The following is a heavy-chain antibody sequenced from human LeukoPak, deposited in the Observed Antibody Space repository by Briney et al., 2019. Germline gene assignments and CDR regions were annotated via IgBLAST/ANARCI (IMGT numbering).Heavy chain of an antibody. J-gene: IGHJ4*02. D-gene: IGHD3-22*01. CDR1: GYIFTSYV. V-gene: IGHV7-4-1*02. CDR3: ARGDYETHGYQTR. CDR2: INTNTGNP. Sequence: ASVKVSCKASGYIFTSYVLHWVQQAPGQGLEWMGWINTNTGNPTYAQGFTGRFVFSLDTSVSTAYLQISSLEADDTAMYYCARGDYETHGYQTRWGQGTLVTVSS.